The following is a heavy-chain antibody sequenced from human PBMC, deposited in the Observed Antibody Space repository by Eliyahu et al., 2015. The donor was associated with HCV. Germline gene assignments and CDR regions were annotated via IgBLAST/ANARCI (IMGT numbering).Heavy chain of an antibody. CDR3: AREGGFDYITPILN. D-gene: IGHD5-12*01. CDR1: GFPFXXXW. J-gene: IGHJ4*02. CDR2: VQQRGSEK. V-gene: IGHV3-7*01. Sequence: EVQLVESGGGLVQPGGSLRLPXXXSGFPFXXXWXTWVRQAPGKGLEWVANVQQRGSEKYYVDSVKGRFTISRDNARNSLYLEMNNLRAEDTAVYYCAREGGFDYITPILNWGQGTLVTVSS.